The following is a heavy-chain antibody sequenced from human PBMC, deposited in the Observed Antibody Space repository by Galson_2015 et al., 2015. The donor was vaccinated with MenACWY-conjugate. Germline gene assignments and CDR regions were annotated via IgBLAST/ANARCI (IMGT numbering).Heavy chain of an antibody. D-gene: IGHD7-27*01. CDR1: GASISSHH. CDR3: ARLPTWGSSFGYFDY. CDR2: IRDTGSL. V-gene: IGHV4-59*08. Sequence: ETLSLTCTVSGASISSHHWRWFRPPPGKGLEWIAYIRDTGSLKDNPSLKSRVTMSADKSNNQFSLRLISVTAADTAVYYCARLPTWGSSFGYFDYWGQGSLVAVSS. J-gene: IGHJ4*02.